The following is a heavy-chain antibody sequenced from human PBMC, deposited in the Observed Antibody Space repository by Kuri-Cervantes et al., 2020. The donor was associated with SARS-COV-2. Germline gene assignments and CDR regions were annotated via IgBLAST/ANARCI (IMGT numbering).Heavy chain of an antibody. Sequence: SETLSLTCTVSGGSITSHYWNWIRQSPGRGLEWIGYIYYSGSTYYNPSLKSRVTISVDTSKNQFSLKLGSVTAADTAVYYCATSSGYYYYWGQGTLVTVSS. D-gene: IGHD3-22*01. CDR3: ATSSGYYYY. J-gene: IGHJ4*02. CDR2: IYYSGST. CDR1: GGSITSHY. V-gene: IGHV4-59*04.